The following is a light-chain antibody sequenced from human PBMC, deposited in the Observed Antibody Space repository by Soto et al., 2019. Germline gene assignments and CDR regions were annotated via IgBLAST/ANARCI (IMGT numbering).Light chain of an antibody. CDR1: SNDVGGYNY. CDR3: CSYAGSYTWV. V-gene: IGLV2-11*01. CDR2: DVS. J-gene: IGLJ3*02. Sequence: QSVLTQPRSVSGSPGQSVTISCTGTSNDVGGYNYVSWYQQHPGKAPKLMIYDVSKRPSGVPDRFSGSKSDNTASLTISGLQAEDEADYYCCSYAGSYTWVFGGGTKVTVL.